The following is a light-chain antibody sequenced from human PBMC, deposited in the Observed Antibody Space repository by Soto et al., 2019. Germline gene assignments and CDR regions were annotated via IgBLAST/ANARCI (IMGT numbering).Light chain of an antibody. J-gene: IGKJ2*01. CDR3: QQYGSSPPYT. V-gene: IGKV3-20*01. Sequence: EIVLTQSPGILSLSPGERATLSCRASQSVSSSYLAWYQQKPGQAPRLLIYDASNRATGIPDRFSGSGSGTDFTLTISRLEPEDFAVYYCQQYGSSPPYTFGQGTKLEIK. CDR2: DAS. CDR1: QSVSSSY.